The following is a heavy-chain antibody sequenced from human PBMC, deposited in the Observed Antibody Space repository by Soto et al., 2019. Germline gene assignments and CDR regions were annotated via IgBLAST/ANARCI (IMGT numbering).Heavy chain of an antibody. V-gene: IGHV5-51*01. Sequence: GESLKISCKGSGYSFTSYWIGWVRQMPGKGLEWMGIIYPGDSDTRYSPSFQGQVTISADKSISTAYLQWSSLKASDTAMYYCARLPDYYGSGPLYGMDVWGQGTTVTVSS. CDR3: ARLPDYYGSGPLYGMDV. CDR1: GYSFTSYW. CDR2: IYPGDSDT. D-gene: IGHD3-10*01. J-gene: IGHJ6*02.